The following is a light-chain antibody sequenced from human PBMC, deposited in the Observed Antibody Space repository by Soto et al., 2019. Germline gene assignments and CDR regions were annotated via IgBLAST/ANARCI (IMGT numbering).Light chain of an antibody. CDR3: QHYGNSRT. J-gene: IGKJ1*01. CDR1: QTVNSY. CDR2: GAS. V-gene: IGKV3-20*01. Sequence: IVLTQSPGTLSLSPGERATLSCRASQTVNSYLAWYQQKPGQAPRLLIYGASNRATGIPDRFSGSGSGTDFTLTISRLDPEDFAVYYCQHYGNSRTFGQGTKVDIK.